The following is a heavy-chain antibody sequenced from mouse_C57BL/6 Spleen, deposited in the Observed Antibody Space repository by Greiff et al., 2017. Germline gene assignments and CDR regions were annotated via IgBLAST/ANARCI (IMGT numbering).Heavy chain of an antibody. CDR1: GYSITSGYY. D-gene: IGHD1-1*01. V-gene: IGHV3-6*01. Sequence: DVQLQESGPGLVKPSQSLSLTCSVTGYSITSGYYWNWIRQFPGNKLEWMGYISYDGRNNYNPSLKNRIFITRDTYKHQFFLKLKSVTTEDTATYYCSSYSSGSSPYWYFDVWGTGTTVTVSS. CDR3: SSYSSGSSPYWYFDV. J-gene: IGHJ1*03. CDR2: ISYDGRN.